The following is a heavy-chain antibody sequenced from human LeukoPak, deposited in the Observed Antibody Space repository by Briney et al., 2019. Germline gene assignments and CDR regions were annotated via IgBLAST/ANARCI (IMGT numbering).Heavy chain of an antibody. D-gene: IGHD2-21*01. V-gene: IGHV3-7*03. CDR3: AKDCGYCSGDSFDY. CDR2: IKKDGSNI. CDR1: GFTFSSYW. J-gene: IGHJ4*02. Sequence: GGSLRLSCAASGFTFSSYWMAWVRQAPGKGLEWVASIKKDGSNIYYVDSVKGRFTISRDNSKNTLYLQMNSLRAEDTAVYYCAKDCGYCSGDSFDYWGQGTLVTVSA.